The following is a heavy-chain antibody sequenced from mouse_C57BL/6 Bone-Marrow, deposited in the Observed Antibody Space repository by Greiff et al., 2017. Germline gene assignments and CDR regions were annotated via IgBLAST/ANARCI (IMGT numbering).Heavy chain of an antibody. J-gene: IGHJ4*01. CDR2: IRNKANGYTT. D-gene: IGHD1-1*01. V-gene: IGHV7-3*01. Sequence: DVTLVASGGGLVQPGGSLSLSCAASGFTFTDYYMSWVRQPPGKALEWLGFIRNKANGYTTEYSASVKCRLTISRANSQRILFLIMIALIAEDSATYYCARSHLLDYYGSSDSGDYCAMDYWGQGTSGTVSS. CDR3: ARSHLLDYYGSSDSGDYCAMDY. CDR1: GFTFTDYY.